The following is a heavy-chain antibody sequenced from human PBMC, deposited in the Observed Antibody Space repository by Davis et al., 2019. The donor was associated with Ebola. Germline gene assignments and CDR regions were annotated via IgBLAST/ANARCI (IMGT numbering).Heavy chain of an antibody. V-gene: IGHV3-48*03. J-gene: IGHJ5*02. CDR1: GFTFSSYE. D-gene: IGHD4-11*01. CDR2: ISSSGSTI. Sequence: GGSLRLSCAASGFTFSSYEMNWVRQAPGKGLEWVSYISSSGSTIYYADSVKGRFTISRDNAKNSLYLQMNSLRAEDTAVYYCARAVSDVTTSWFDPWGQGTLVTVSS. CDR3: ARAVSDVTTSWFDP.